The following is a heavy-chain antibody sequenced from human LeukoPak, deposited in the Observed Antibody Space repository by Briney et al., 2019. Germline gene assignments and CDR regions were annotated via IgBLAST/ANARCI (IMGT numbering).Heavy chain of an antibody. CDR3: AKDQMTTLGY. CDR2: ISSSRTYT. CDR1: GFIFSNYN. V-gene: IGHV3-21*04. J-gene: IGHJ4*02. Sequence: GGSLRLSCAASGFIFSNYNMNWVRQAPGKGLEWVSSISSSRTYTYYADSVKGRFTISRDNAKNSLYLHMNSLRAEDTAVYYCAKDQMTTLGYWGQGTLVTVSS. D-gene: IGHD4-11*01.